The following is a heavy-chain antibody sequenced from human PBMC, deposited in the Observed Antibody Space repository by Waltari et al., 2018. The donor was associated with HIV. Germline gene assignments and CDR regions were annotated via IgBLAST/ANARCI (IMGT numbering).Heavy chain of an antibody. CDR2: INWNGGST. V-gene: IGHV3-20*04. CDR3: ARRSSSGSWYSSLDY. Sequence: EVHLLESGGRVVRPGGSLRLSCAASGFNFDDYGLPWVRQVPGKGLAWVSGINWNGGSTGYADSVKGRFTISRDNANNHLYLQMNSLRAEDTALYYCARRSSSGSWYSSLDYWGQGTLVIVSS. D-gene: IGHD6-13*01. J-gene: IGHJ4*02. CDR1: GFNFDDYG.